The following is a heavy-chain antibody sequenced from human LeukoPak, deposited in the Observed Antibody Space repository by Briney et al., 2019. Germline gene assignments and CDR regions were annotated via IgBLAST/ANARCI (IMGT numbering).Heavy chain of an antibody. CDR2: IRYDGSNK. J-gene: IGHJ4*02. Sequence: GGSLRLSCAASGFTFSNYGMHWVRQAPGKGLEWVAFIRYDGSNKYYADSVKGRFTISRDNSKNTLYLQMNSLRAEDTAVYYCARLSGSFLDYWGQGTLVTVSS. V-gene: IGHV3-30*02. CDR1: GFTFSNYG. D-gene: IGHD1-26*01. CDR3: ARLSGSFLDY.